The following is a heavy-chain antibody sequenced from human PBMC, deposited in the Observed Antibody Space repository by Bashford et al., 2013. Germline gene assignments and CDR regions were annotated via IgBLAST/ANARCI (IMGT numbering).Heavy chain of an antibody. Sequence: VASVKVSCKASGGTFSSYAISWVRQAPGQGLEWMGGIIPIFGTANYAQKFQGRVTITADESTSTAYMELSSLRSEDTAVYYCASSSYGDRTPFDYWGQGTLVTVSS. CDR1: GGTFSSYA. CDR3: ASSSYGDRTPFDY. J-gene: IGHJ4*02. V-gene: IGHV1-69*13. D-gene: IGHD4-17*01. CDR2: IIPIFGTA.